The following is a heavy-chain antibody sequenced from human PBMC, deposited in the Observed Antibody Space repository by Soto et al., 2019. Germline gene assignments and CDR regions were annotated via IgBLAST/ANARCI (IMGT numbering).Heavy chain of an antibody. V-gene: IGHV1-69*01. CDR2: IIPIFGTA. CDR1: GGTFSSYA. D-gene: IGHD3-10*01. J-gene: IGHJ2*01. Sequence: QVQLVQSGAEVKKPGSSVKVSCKASGGTFSSYAISWVRQAPGQGLAWMGGIIPIFGTANYAQKFQGRVTITADESTSTAYMELSSLRSEDTAVYYCVRLGSGYGDLHWYFDLWGRGTLVTISS. CDR3: VRLGSGYGDLHWYFDL.